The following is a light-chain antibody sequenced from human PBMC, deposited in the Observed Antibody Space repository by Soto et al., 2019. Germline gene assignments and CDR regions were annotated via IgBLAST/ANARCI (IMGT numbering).Light chain of an antibody. CDR1: QSVSSSF. V-gene: IGKV3-20*01. J-gene: IGKJ2*01. CDR3: QQYGSSPYT. Sequence: EIVLTQSPGTLSLSPGERATLSCRASQSVSSSFLAWYQHKPGQAPRLRLYAASSRATGIPDRFSGSGSGPDCTLTISRLETEDFAVYYCQQYGSSPYTFGQGTKLEIK. CDR2: AAS.